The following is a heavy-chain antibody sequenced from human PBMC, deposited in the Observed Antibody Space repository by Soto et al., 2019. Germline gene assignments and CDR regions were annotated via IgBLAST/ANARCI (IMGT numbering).Heavy chain of an antibody. CDR2: IYHSGST. CDR1: GGSISSGGYS. D-gene: IGHD1-7*01. Sequence: QLQLQESGSGLVKPSQTLSLTCAVSGGSISSGGYSWSWIRQPPGKGLEWIGYIYHSGSTYYNPSLKSRVTISVDRSKNQFSLKLSSVTAADTAVYYCARAQRYNWNYSLYYFDYWGQGTLVTVSS. V-gene: IGHV4-30-2*01. CDR3: ARAQRYNWNYSLYYFDY. J-gene: IGHJ4*02.